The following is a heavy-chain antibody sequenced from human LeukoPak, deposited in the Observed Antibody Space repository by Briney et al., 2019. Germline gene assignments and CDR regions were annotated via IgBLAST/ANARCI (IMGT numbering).Heavy chain of an antibody. V-gene: IGHV3-30-3*01. CDR1: GFTFSSHP. D-gene: IGHD2-2*01. Sequence: PGGSLSLSCAASGFTFSSHPMHWVRQAPGKGLEWVAVVSDDGNKKFDADFVKGRFTISRDNSKNTLYLQMNSLRGEDTAVYYCARGQLLLEGYFYYMDVWGEGTTVAVSS. CDR2: VSDDGNKK. J-gene: IGHJ6*03. CDR3: ARGQLLLEGYFYYMDV.